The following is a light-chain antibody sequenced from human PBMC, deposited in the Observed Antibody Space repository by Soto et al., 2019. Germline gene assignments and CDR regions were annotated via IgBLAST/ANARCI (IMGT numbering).Light chain of an antibody. CDR1: ISNIGSNT. CDR2: TNN. Sequence: QSVLTQPPSASGTPGQRVTISCSGGISNIGSNTVNWYQQLPGAAPKLLISTNNLRPSGVPDRFSGAKSGTSASLAISGLQSEDEAHYYCAAWDVSLNGVVSGGGTK. V-gene: IGLV1-44*01. J-gene: IGLJ2*01. CDR3: AAWDVSLNGVV.